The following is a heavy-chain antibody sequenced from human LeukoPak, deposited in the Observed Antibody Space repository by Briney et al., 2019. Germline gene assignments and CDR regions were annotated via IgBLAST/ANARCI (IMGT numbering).Heavy chain of an antibody. J-gene: IGHJ4*02. CDR1: GLTFSTSG. D-gene: IGHD1-14*01. CDR3: ATETNGRHYGY. Sequence: GGSLRLSCTASGLTFSTSGFNWVRQAPGKGLEWVASIGPTGSDRYHADSIKGRFTISRDNANNLLYLQMNSLRAEDTAVYYCATETNGRHYGYWGQGTLLTVSS. V-gene: IGHV3-21*06. CDR2: IGPTGSDR.